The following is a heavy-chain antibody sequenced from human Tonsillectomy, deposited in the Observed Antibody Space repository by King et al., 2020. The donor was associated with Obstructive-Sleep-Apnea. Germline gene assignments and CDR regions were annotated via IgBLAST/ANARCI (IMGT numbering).Heavy chain of an antibody. CDR3: ARLTGVTSGIHWYLDL. J-gene: IGHJ2*01. V-gene: IGHV4-39*01. CDR1: NGSISSRSYY. D-gene: IGHD4-17*01. Sequence: QLQESGPGLVKPSETLSLTCTVSNGSISSRSYYWGWIRQPPGKGLEWIGGISYSGSTYYTPPLKSRIPMSVDTSKNQFPLKLTPLTAADTAVYYCARLTGVTSGIHWYLDLWGRGTLVTVSS. CDR2: ISYSGST.